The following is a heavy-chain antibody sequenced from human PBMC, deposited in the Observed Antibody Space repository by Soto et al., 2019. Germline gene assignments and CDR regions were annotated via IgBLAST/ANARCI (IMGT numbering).Heavy chain of an antibody. CDR2: ISTYNGKT. J-gene: IGHJ3*02. CDR1: GYTFTSHG. V-gene: IGHV1-18*01. CDR3: XXLXTEGATYREDAFDM. D-gene: IGHD1-26*01. Sequence: QLQLVQSGGEVKTPGASVKVSCTTSGYTFTSHGISWVRQAPGQGLEWMGWISTYNGKTDYAQKFQGRVTMTADTRTSTVYMEVRSLRSDDTAXXXXXXLXTEGATYREDAFDMWGQGTKVTV.